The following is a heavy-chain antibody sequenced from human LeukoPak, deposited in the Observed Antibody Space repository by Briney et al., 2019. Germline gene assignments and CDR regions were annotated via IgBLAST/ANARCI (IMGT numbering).Heavy chain of an antibody. Sequence: GGSLRLSCAASGFTVSSNYMSWVRQAPGKGLEWVSVIYSGGRTYYADSVKGRFTISRDNSKNTLYLQMNSLRAEDTAVYYCARLLWFGELLPYFDYWGQGTLVTVSS. CDR2: IYSGGRT. J-gene: IGHJ4*02. CDR3: ARLLWFGELLPYFDY. D-gene: IGHD3-10*01. V-gene: IGHV3-53*01. CDR1: GFTVSSNY.